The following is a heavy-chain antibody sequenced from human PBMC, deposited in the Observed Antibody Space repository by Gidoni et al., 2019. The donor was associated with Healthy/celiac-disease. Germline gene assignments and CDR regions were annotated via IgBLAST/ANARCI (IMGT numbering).Heavy chain of an antibody. V-gene: IGHV3-7*01. D-gene: IGHD5-12*01. J-gene: IGHJ4*02. CDR1: GFTFSNSW. CDR3: ARRGYGGWYFDY. Sequence: EVQLVESGGGLVLPGGSLVLPCAASGFTFSNSWLNWVRQAPGKGLEWVANIKQDGSAKYYVGSLKGRFTISRDNAQNSLYLQMNGLGTEDTAVYYCARRGYGGWYFDYWGQGTLVTVSS. CDR2: IKQDGSAK.